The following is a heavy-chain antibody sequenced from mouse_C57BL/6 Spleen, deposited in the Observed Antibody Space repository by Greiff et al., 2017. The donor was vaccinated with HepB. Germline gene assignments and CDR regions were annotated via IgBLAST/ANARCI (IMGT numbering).Heavy chain of an antibody. D-gene: IGHD2-5*01. V-gene: IGHV14-2*01. Sequence: EVQLQQSGAELVKPGASVKLSCTASGFNIKDYYMPWVKQRTEQGLEWIGRIDPEDGETKYAPKFQGKATITADTSSNTAYLQLSSLTSEDTAVYYCARGSYNSNCEDVWGRGTTVTVSS. CDR2: IDPEDGET. J-gene: IGHJ1*03. CDR1: GFNIKDYY. CDR3: ARGSYNSNCEDV.